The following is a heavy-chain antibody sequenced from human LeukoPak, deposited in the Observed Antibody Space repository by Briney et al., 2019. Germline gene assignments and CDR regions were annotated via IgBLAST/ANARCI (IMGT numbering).Heavy chain of an antibody. CDR2: IYTSGST. V-gene: IGHV4-61*02. J-gene: IGHJ6*02. D-gene: IGHD6-13*01. CDR3: ARDDSSSWYSGYYYGMDV. Sequence: TLSLTCTVSGGSISSGSYYWSWIRQPAGKGLEWIGRIYTSGSTNYNPSLKSRVTISVDTSKNQFSLKLSSVTAADTAVYYCARDDSSSWYSGYYYGMDVWGQGTTVTVSS. CDR1: GGSISSGSYY.